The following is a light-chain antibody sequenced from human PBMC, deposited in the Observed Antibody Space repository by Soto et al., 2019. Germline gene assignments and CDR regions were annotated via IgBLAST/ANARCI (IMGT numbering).Light chain of an antibody. CDR1: QSVSSNY. V-gene: IGKV3-20*01. CDR2: GAS. J-gene: IGKJ4*01. CDR3: QQYGDSPLT. Sequence: ETVLTQSPGTLSLSPGERATLSCRASQSVSSNYLAWYQQKPGQAPRLLISGASSRATGIPDRFSGSGSGTDFTLTISRLEPEDFAVYYCQQYGDSPLTFGGGTKVEIK.